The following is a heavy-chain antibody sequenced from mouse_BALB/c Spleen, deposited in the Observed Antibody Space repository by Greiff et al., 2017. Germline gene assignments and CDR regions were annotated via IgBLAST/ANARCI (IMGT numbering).Heavy chain of an antibody. V-gene: IGHV3-1*02. CDR3: ARSGTAGSYYYAMDY. CDR2: IHYSGST. J-gene: IGHJ4*01. Sequence: EVMLVESGPDLVKPSQSLSLTCTVTGYSITSGYSWHWIRQFPGNKLEWMGYIHYSGSTNYNPSLKSRISITPDTSKNQFSLQLNSVTTEGTATYDCARSGTAGSYYYAMDYWGQGTSVTVSS. D-gene: IGHD3-1*01. CDR1: GYSITSGYS.